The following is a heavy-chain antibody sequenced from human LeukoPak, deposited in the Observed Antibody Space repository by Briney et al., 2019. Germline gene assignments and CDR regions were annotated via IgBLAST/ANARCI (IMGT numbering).Heavy chain of an antibody. CDR3: ERDACSSRICSAGGNWFDP. CDR1: GYIFTTYY. V-gene: IGHV1-46*01. J-gene: IGHJ5*02. D-gene: IGHD2-2*01. Sequence: ASVKVSCKASGYIFTTYYMHWVRQAPGQGLEWMGIINPSGGSTNYAQKFQGRVTMTRHTSTRTVYMEWSSLGSEDTAVYYWERDACSSRICSAGGNWFDPWGQGTLVTVSS. CDR2: INPSGGST.